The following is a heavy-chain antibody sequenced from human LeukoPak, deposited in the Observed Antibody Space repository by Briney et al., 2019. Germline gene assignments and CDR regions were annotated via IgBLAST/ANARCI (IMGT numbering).Heavy chain of an antibody. D-gene: IGHD3-22*01. CDR2: ISSSSSYI. V-gene: IGHV3-21*01. CDR3: ARALRESSGYYSPGGY. Sequence: GGSLRLSCAASGFTFSSYSMNWVRQAPGKGLEWVSSISSSSSYIYYADSVKGRFTISRDNAKNSLYLQMNSLRAEDTAVYYCARALRESSGYYSPGGYWGQETLVTVSS. CDR1: GFTFSSYS. J-gene: IGHJ4*02.